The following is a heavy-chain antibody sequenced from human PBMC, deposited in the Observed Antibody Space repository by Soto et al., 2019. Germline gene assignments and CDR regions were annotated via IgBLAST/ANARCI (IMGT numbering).Heavy chain of an antibody. J-gene: IGHJ4*02. CDR1: GFTFDDYA. Sequence: EVQLVESGGGLVQPGRSLRLSCAASGFTFDDYAMHWVRQAPGKGLEWVSGISWNSGSIGYADSVKGRFTISRDNAKNSLYLQMNSLRAEDRDLYYCAKDRYYDSSGYFDYWGQGTLVTVSS. V-gene: IGHV3-9*01. D-gene: IGHD3-22*01. CDR2: ISWNSGSI. CDR3: AKDRYYDSSGYFDY.